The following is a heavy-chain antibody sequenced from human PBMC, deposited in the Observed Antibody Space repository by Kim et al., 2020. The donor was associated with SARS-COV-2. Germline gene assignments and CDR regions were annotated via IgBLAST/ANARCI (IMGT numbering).Heavy chain of an antibody. CDR1: GFTLSDHF. CDR2: TKNKIYSYST. J-gene: IGHJ4*02. D-gene: IGHD3-16*01. V-gene: IGHV3-72*01. CDR3: ARIRETYGE. Sequence: GGSLRLSCAASGFTLSDHFIDWVRQAPGKGLEWLGRTKNKIYSYSTEYAASVRGRFTISRDESKHSVYLQMDSLRTEDTAVYYCARIRETYGEWGQGTLGTVSS.